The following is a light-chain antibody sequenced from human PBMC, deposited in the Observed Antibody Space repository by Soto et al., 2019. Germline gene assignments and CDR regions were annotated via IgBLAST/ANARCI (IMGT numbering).Light chain of an antibody. Sequence: QLVLTQSPSASASLGASVKLTCTLSSGHSNYAIAWHQQQPEKGPRYLMKLNSDGSHSKGDGIPDRFSGSSSGAERYLTISSLQSEDEADYYCQTWVTGIQVFGTGTKVTVL. CDR1: SGHSNYA. CDR3: QTWVTGIQV. J-gene: IGLJ1*01. V-gene: IGLV4-69*01. CDR2: LNSDGSH.